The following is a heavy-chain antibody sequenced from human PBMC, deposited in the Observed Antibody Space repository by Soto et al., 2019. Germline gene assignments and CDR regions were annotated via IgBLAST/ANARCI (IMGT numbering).Heavy chain of an antibody. D-gene: IGHD3-10*01. J-gene: IGHJ6*04. CDR2: ISGSGGST. V-gene: IGHV3-23*01. Sequence: GGSLRLSCAASGFTFSSYAMSWVRQAPGKGLEWVSAISGSGGSTYYGDSVKSRFTISRDKSKNTLYLQMTSLRAEDTAVYYCAKGYYGSGSYYPPMDVWGKGTTVTVSS. CDR1: GFTFSSYA. CDR3: AKGYYGSGSYYPPMDV.